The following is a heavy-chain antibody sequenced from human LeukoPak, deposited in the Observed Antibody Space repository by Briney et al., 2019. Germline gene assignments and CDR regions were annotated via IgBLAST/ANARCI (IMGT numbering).Heavy chain of an antibody. V-gene: IGHV4-4*07. CDR1: GDSISSYY. J-gene: IGHJ5*02. CDR2: IYTSGST. Sequence: SETLSLTCTVSGDSISSYYWSWIRQPAGKGLEWIGRIYTSGSTNYNPSLKSRVTMSVDTSKNQFSLKLSSVTAADTAVYYCARLVVPAADNWFDPWGQGTLVTVSS. D-gene: IGHD2-2*01. CDR3: ARLVVPAADNWFDP.